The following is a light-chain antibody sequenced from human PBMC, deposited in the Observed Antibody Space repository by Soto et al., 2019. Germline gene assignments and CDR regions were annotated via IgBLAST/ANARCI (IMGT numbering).Light chain of an antibody. CDR2: DVS. Sequence: QSALTQPASVSGSPGQSITISCTGTSSDVGGYNYVSWYQQHPGKAPKLMIYDVSNRPSGVSNRFSGSKSGNTASLTISGLQAEDEADYYCSSYTSSSTLILFVTGTKVTVL. V-gene: IGLV2-14*01. CDR3: SSYTSSSTLIL. CDR1: SSDVGGYNY. J-gene: IGLJ1*01.